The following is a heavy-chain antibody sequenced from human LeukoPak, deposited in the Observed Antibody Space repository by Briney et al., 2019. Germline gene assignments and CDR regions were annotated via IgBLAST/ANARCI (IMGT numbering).Heavy chain of an antibody. V-gene: IGHV4-4*07. CDR1: GVSVTNYY. CDR3: ARDYIVGTPLDS. Sequence: YPSETLSLTCTVSGVSVTNYYWAWIRQPAGKGLEGIGRMYISGSTNYNPSLKSRVTISIDKTKNEFSLRLRSVTAADTAVYYCARDYIVGTPLDSWGQGTLVTVSP. D-gene: IGHD1-26*01. CDR2: MYISGST. J-gene: IGHJ4*02.